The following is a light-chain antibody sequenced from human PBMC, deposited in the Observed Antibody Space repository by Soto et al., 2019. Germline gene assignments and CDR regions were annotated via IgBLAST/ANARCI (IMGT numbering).Light chain of an antibody. CDR1: SVDVGTYNL. J-gene: IGLJ2*01. V-gene: IGLV2-23*01. Sequence: QSALTRAASVSGSHGESISICCTGTSVDVGTYNLVTWYQQHPGRVPKLILYEGNKRPSGVSSRFSASKSGNTASLTISGLQAEDGADYFCCSYAPSRTLLFGGGTKSPS. CDR3: CSYAPSRTLL. CDR2: EGN.